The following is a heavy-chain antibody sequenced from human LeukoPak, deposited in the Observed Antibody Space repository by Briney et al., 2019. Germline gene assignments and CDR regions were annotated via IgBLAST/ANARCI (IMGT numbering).Heavy chain of an antibody. D-gene: IGHD3-22*01. CDR3: ARDQYGSGYYYDY. CDR2: INQDGSEK. V-gene: IGHV3-7*01. Sequence: PGGSLRLSCAASGFIFSSYWMSWVRQAPGKGLEWVANINQDGSEKYYVDSVKGRFTISRDNAKNSLYLQMNSLRAEDTAVYYCARDQYGSGYYYDYWGQGTLVTVSP. J-gene: IGHJ4*02. CDR1: GFIFSSYW.